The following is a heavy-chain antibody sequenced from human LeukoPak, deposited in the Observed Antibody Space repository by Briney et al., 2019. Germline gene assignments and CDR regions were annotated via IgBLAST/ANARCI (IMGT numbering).Heavy chain of an antibody. CDR1: GASFSGYD. CDR2: INHSGST. V-gene: IGHV4-34*01. Sequence: SQTLSLTCVVQGASFSGYDWSWIRRPPAKGQERIGEINHSGSTNYNPSLKSRVTISVDTSKNQFSLKLSSVTAADTAVYYCARGRGRVVQLTPFDYWGQGTLVTVSS. D-gene: IGHD3-16*01. CDR3: ARGRGRVVQLTPFDY. J-gene: IGHJ4*02.